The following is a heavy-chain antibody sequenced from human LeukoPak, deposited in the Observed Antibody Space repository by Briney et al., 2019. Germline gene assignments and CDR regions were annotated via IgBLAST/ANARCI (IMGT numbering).Heavy chain of an antibody. CDR2: ISSSGSTI. V-gene: IGHV3-11*01. J-gene: IGHJ4*02. Sequence: PGGSLRLSCAASGFTFSDYYMSWIRQAPGKGLEWVSYISSSGSTIYYADSVKGRFTISRDNAKNSLYLQMNSLRAEDTAVYYCARDFVLRFLEWREGGFDYWGQGTLVTVSS. CDR1: GFTFSDYY. D-gene: IGHD3-3*01. CDR3: ARDFVLRFLEWREGGFDY.